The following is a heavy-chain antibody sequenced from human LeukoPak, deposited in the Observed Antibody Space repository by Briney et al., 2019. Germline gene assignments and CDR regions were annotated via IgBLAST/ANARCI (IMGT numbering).Heavy chain of an antibody. CDR2: ISSSSSYI. D-gene: IGHD3-22*01. CDR1: GFTFTDYY. Sequence: GGSLRLSCTASGFTFTDYYMNWIRQAPGKGLEWVSSISSSSSYIYYADSVKGRFTISRDNAKNSLYLQMNSLRAEDTAVYYCARDHTHYYDSSGYYHTWGQGTLVTVSS. CDR3: ARDHTHYYDSSGYYHT. V-gene: IGHV3-21*01. J-gene: IGHJ5*02.